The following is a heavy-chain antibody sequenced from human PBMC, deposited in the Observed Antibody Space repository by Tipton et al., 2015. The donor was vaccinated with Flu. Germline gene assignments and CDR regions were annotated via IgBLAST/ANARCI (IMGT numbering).Heavy chain of an antibody. CDR1: GGSISSYY. J-gene: IGHJ5*02. CDR3: AREVDCSGGSCYSGSWFDP. D-gene: IGHD2-15*01. Sequence: LRLSCTVSGGSISSYYWSWIRQPPGKGLEWIGYIYYSGSTNYNPSLKSRVTISVDTSKNQFSLKLSSVTAADTAVYYCAREVDCSGGSCYSGSWFDPWGQGTLVTVSS. CDR2: IYYSGST. V-gene: IGHV4-59*01.